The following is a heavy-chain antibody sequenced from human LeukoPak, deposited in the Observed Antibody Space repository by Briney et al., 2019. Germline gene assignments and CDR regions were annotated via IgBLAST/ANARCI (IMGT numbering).Heavy chain of an antibody. Sequence: GGSLRLSCAVSGITLSNYGMTWVRQAPGKGLEWVAGLSGSGGSTNYADSVKGRFTISRDNAKNTLYLQMNSLRAEDTAVYYCARGNNYYFDYWGQGTLVTVSS. D-gene: IGHD1/OR15-1a*01. CDR1: GITLSNYG. CDR2: LSGSGGST. J-gene: IGHJ4*02. CDR3: ARGNNYYFDY. V-gene: IGHV3-23*01.